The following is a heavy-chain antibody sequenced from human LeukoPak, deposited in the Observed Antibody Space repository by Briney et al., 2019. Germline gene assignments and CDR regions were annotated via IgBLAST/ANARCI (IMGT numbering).Heavy chain of an antibody. D-gene: IGHD2-21*02. J-gene: IGHJ1*01. Sequence: PGGSLRLSCAASGFTFSSYWMHWVRQAPGKGLVWVSRINSDGSSTSYADSVKGRFTISRDNAKNTLYLQMNSLRAEDTAVYYCARDASRDPLVEYFQHWGQGTLVTVSS. CDR2: INSDGSST. CDR1: GFTFSSYW. V-gene: IGHV3-74*01. CDR3: ARDASRDPLVEYFQH.